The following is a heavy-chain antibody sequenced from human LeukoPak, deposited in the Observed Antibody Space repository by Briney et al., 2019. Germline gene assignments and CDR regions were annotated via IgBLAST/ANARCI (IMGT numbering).Heavy chain of an antibody. J-gene: IGHJ5*01. CDR3: ARELSGDVIDS. V-gene: IGHV3-7*01. D-gene: IGHD5-24*01. Sequence: GGSLRLSCGASGFTFSRFWMTWVRQAPGKGLEWVANIKEEGSERNYVDAVKGRFTIFRDNAKKSVYLQMNSPRAEDTGIYYCARELSGDVIDSWGQGILVTVSS. CDR2: IKEEGSER. CDR1: GFTFSRFW.